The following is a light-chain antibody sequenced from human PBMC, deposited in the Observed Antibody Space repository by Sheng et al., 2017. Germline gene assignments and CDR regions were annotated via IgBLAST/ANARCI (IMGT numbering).Light chain of an antibody. Sequence: SYELTQPPSVSVSPGQTASITCSGDKLGDKYACWYQQKPGQSPVLVIYQDSKRPSGIPERFSGSNSGNTATLTISGTQAMDEADYYCQAWDSSRVFGGGTKLTRP. V-gene: IGLV3-1*01. CDR3: QAWDSSRV. CDR1: KLGDKY. J-gene: IGLJ3*02. CDR2: QDS.